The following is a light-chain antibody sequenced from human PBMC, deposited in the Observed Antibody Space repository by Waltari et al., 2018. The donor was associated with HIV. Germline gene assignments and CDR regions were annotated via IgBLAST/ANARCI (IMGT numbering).Light chain of an antibody. Sequence: SYVLTQPPSVSVAPGQTARITCGGDNIGSKGVHWYQKKPSQAPVLVVYADSDRPSGIPERFSGSSSWNTATLTISRVEAGDEADFYCQVWDSSTDLRVFGGGTKLTVL. J-gene: IGLJ2*01. V-gene: IGLV3-21*02. CDR3: QVWDSSTDLRV. CDR1: NIGSKG. CDR2: ADS.